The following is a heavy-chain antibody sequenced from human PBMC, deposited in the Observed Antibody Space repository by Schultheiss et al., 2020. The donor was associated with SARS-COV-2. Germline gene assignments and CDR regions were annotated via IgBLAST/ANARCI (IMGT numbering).Heavy chain of an antibody. CDR3: ARVDLETALVGGLDV. J-gene: IGHJ6*02. Sequence: SETLSLTCAVCGESFSAYYWGCIRQPPGKGLKWIGDINHRGSTNYNPSLKSRLTMSVDASKIQFSLKLSSVTAADTAVYYCARVDLETALVGGLDVWGQGTTVTVSS. CDR1: GESFSAYY. V-gene: IGHV4-34*01. D-gene: IGHD5-18*01. CDR2: INHRGST.